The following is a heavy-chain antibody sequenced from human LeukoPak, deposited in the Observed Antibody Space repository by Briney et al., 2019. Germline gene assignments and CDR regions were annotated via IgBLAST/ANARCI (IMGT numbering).Heavy chain of an antibody. CDR2: ISGSGDTT. CDR3: AKDLLVAGTADY. CDR1: GFTFSTYA. V-gene: IGHV3-23*01. J-gene: IGHJ4*02. D-gene: IGHD6-19*01. Sequence: PGGSLRLSCAASGFTFSTYAMSWVRLTPGKGLEWVSAISGSGDTTYYAVSVKGRSTISRDNSKNTLYLQMNSLRAEDTAIYYCAKDLLVAGTADYWGQGTLVTVSS.